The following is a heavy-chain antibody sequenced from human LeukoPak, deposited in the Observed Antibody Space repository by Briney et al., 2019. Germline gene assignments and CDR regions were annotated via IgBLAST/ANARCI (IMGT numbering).Heavy chain of an antibody. V-gene: IGHV1-8*01. CDR1: GYTFTSYD. Sequence: APVKVSCKASGYTFTSYDINWVRQATGQGLEWMGWMNPNSGNTGYAQKFQGRVTMTRNTSISTAYMELSSLRSEDTAVYYCARGSSSLGDLNIIDWGQGTLVTVSS. CDR2: MNPNSGNT. D-gene: IGHD6-13*01. CDR3: ARGSSSLGDLNIID. J-gene: IGHJ4*02.